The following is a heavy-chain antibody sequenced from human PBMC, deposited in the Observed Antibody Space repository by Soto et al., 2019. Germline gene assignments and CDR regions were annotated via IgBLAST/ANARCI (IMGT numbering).Heavy chain of an antibody. CDR1: GYTFTGYY. CDR3: ARDRRYYGSGSIYYYYYYGMDV. D-gene: IGHD3-10*01. CDR2: INPNSGGT. Sequence: ASVQVSCKASGYTFTGYYMHWVRQAPGQGLEWMGWINPNSGGTNYAQKFQGWVTMTRDTSISTAYMELSRLRSDDTAVYYCARDRRYYGSGSIYYYYYYGMDVWGQGTTVTVSS. J-gene: IGHJ6*02. V-gene: IGHV1-2*04.